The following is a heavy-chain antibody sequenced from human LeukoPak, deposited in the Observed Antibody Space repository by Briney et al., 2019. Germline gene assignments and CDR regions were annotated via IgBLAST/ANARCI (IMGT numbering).Heavy chain of an antibody. CDR2: IYPDDSDT. CDR1: GYNFTSYW. Sequence: GASLQISCEGSGYNFTSYWIGWGRKLPGKGLEGRGIIYPDDSDTRYTPSFQGQVTTSADTSISTTYLQWSSLKASHTAMYYCARVDVAAGPLGYWGQGTLVTVSS. J-gene: IGHJ4*02. CDR3: ARVDVAAGPLGY. D-gene: IGHD6-13*01. V-gene: IGHV5-51*01.